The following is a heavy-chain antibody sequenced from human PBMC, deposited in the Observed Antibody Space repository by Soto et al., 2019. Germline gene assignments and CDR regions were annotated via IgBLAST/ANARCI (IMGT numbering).Heavy chain of an antibody. CDR1: GFTVSSNY. D-gene: IGHD1-1*01. V-gene: IGHV3-66*01. CDR2: IYSGGST. Sequence: PGGSLRLSCAASGFTVSSNYMSWVRQAPGKGLKWVSVIYSGGSTYYADSVKGRFTISRDNSKNTLYLQMNSLRAEDTAVYYCAREERTTLYYFDYWGQGTLVTVSS. J-gene: IGHJ4*02. CDR3: AREERTTLYYFDY.